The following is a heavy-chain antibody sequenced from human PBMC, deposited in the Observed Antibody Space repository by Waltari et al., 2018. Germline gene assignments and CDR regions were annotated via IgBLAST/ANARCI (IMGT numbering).Heavy chain of an antibody. CDR2: IITNSGGT. CDR1: GYTFSHKH. Sequence: QVQLVQSGAEVKMPGASVKVSCKASGYTFSHKHVHWVRQAPGQGLQWVGRIITNSGGTDYAQEFQGRVTMTRDTSISTVDMELSSVRSDDTAVYYCVRENWYYDYWGQGTQVTVSS. J-gene: IGHJ4*02. CDR3: VRENWYYDY. V-gene: IGHV1-2*06. D-gene: IGHD1-1*01.